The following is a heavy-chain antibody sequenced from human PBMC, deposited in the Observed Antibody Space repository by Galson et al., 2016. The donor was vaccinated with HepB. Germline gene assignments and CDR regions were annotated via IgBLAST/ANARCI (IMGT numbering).Heavy chain of an antibody. J-gene: IGHJ4*02. Sequence: SLRLSCATSGFTFTNAWMSRVRQAPGKGLEWVGRIKNKIHGGTTDYAEPVKGRFTISRDDSENTLYLQMNSLKMEDTAVYYCTTVSQVRGSACDSWGQGILVTVSS. V-gene: IGHV3-15*01. CDR3: TTVSQVRGSACDS. CDR1: GFTFTNAW. CDR2: IKNKIHGGTT. D-gene: IGHD3-10*01.